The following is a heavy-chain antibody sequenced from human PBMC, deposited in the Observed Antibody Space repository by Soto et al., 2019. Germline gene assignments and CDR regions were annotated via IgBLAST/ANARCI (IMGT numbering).Heavy chain of an antibody. V-gene: IGHV4-59*08. CDR2: IYYSGST. Sequence: PSETLSLTCTVSGGSISSYYWSWIRQPPGKGLEWIGYIYYSGSTNYNPSLKSRVTISVDTSKNQFSLKLSSVTAADTAVYYCARSAYGDYVDYWGQGTLVTVSS. CDR1: GGSISSYY. D-gene: IGHD4-17*01. CDR3: ARSAYGDYVDY. J-gene: IGHJ4*02.